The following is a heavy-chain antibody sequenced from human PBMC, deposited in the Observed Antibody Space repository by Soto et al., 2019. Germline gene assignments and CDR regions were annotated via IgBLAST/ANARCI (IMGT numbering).Heavy chain of an antibody. CDR1: GGSISSGGYY. J-gene: IGHJ4*02. Sequence: KSSETLSLTCSVSGGSISSGGYYWSWIRQHPGKGLEWIGYIYYSGSTYYNPSLKSRVTISVDTSKNQFSLKLSSVTAADTAVYYCASNHYDSSGYYLEYWGQGTLVTVSS. CDR2: IYYSGST. V-gene: IGHV4-31*03. CDR3: ASNHYDSSGYYLEY. D-gene: IGHD3-22*01.